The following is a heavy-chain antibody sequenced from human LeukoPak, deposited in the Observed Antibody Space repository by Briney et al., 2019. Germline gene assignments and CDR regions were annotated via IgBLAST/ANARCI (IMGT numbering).Heavy chain of an antibody. CDR2: LTGSGGST. J-gene: IGHJ4*02. CDR3: AKDRDFWSGYYTGYFDY. Sequence: GGCLRLSCAASGFTFRSYAIRWVRPAPPKGLEWVSALTGSGGSTYYADSVKGRLTMCRDNYKNTLYLQMNSLRAEDTAVYYCAKDRDFWSGYYTGYFDYWGQGTLVTVSS. D-gene: IGHD3-3*01. CDR1: GFTFRSYA. V-gene: IGHV3-23*01.